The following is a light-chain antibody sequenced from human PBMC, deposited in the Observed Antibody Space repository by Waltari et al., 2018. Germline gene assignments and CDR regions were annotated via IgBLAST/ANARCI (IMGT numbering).Light chain of an antibody. CDR1: SSDVGSYNL. V-gene: IGLV2-23*01. J-gene: IGLJ3*02. Sequence: QSALTQPASVSGSPGQSITISCTGTSSDVGSYNLVSWYQQHPGKAPKPMIYEGSKRPSGVSNRFSGSKSGNTAPLTISGLQAEDEADYYCCSYAGSSWVFGGGTKLTVL. CDR2: EGS. CDR3: CSYAGSSWV.